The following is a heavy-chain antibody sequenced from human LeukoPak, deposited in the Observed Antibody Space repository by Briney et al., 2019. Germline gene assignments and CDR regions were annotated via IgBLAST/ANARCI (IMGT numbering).Heavy chain of an antibody. CDR3: ARSGGYYDYVWGSYNWFDP. Sequence: ASVKVSCKASGYTFTSYYMHWVRQAPGQGLEWMGIINPSGGSTSYAQKFQGRVTMTRDTSTSTAYMELRSLRSDDTAVYYCARSGGYYDYVWGSYNWFDPWGQGTLVTVSS. D-gene: IGHD3-16*01. CDR2: INPSGGST. V-gene: IGHV1-46*01. CDR1: GYTFTSYY. J-gene: IGHJ5*02.